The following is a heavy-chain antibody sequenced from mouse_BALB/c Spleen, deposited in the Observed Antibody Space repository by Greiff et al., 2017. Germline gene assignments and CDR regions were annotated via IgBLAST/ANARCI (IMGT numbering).Heavy chain of an antibody. CDR3: ARLSYGNSYDAMDY. CDR1: GFTFSSYG. D-gene: IGHD2-10*02. V-gene: IGHV5-6*01. Sequence: EVQVVESGGDLVKPGGSLKLSCAASGFTFSSYGMSWVRQTPDKRLEWVASISSGGSYTYYPDSVKGRFTISRDNAKNTLYLQKSSLKSEDTAMYYCARLSYGNSYDAMDYWGQGTSVTVSS. J-gene: IGHJ4*01. CDR2: ISSGGSYT.